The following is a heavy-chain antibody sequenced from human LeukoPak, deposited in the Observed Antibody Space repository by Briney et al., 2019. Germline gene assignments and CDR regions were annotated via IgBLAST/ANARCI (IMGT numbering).Heavy chain of an antibody. CDR1: GGSFSGYY. V-gene: IGHV4-34*01. D-gene: IGHD2-2*01. CDR2: INHSGST. CDR3: ARDGGSAMPFDY. J-gene: IGHJ4*02. Sequence: SETLSLTCAVYGGSFSGYYWSWIRQPPGKGLEWIGEINHSGSTNYNPSLKSRVTISVDTSKNQFSLKLSSVTAEDTAVYYCARDGGSAMPFDYWGQGTLVTVSS.